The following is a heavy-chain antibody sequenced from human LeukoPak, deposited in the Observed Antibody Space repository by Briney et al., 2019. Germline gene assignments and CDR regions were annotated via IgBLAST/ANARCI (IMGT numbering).Heavy chain of an antibody. V-gene: IGHV3-30*04. CDR2: ISYDGSNK. Sequence: GGSLRLSCAASGFTFSSYAMYWVRQAPGKGLEWVAVISYDGSNKYYADSVKGRFTISRDNAKNTLYVQMNSLRAEDTAVYYCASDLAAPGTQDQHSNSWGQGTLVTVSS. J-gene: IGHJ4*02. CDR3: ASDLAAPGTQDQHSNS. D-gene: IGHD6-13*01. CDR1: GFTFSSYA.